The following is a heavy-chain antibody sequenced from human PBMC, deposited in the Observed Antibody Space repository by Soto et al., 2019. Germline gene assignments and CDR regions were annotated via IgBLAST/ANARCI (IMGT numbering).Heavy chain of an antibody. D-gene: IGHD6-19*01. J-gene: IGHJ6*02. V-gene: IGHV3-9*01. Sequence: AGGSLRLSCAASGFTFDDYAMHWVRQAPGKGLEWVSGISWNSGSIGYADSVKGRFTISRDNAKNSLYLQMNSLRAEDTALYYCAKDRGTSSGWYRDYYGMDVWGQGTTVTVSS. CDR2: ISWNSGSI. CDR1: GFTFDDYA. CDR3: AKDRGTSSGWYRDYYGMDV.